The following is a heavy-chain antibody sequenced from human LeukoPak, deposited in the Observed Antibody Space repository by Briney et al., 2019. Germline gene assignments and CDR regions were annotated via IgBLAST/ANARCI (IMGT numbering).Heavy chain of an antibody. V-gene: IGHV3-30*02. D-gene: IGHD7-27*01. CDR3: AKTLGTSGYFDY. CDR1: GFRFSGSG. Sequence: GGSLRLSXTASGFRFSGSGMHWVRQAPGKGLEWVAFIRYDGTNKYYADSVKGRFTISRDNSKNTLYVQMNSVRAEDSAVYYCAKTLGTSGYFDYWGQGTLVTVSS. J-gene: IGHJ4*02. CDR2: IRYDGTNK.